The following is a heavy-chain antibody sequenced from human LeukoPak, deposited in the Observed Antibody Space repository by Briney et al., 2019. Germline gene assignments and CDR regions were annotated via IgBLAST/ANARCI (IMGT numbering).Heavy chain of an antibody. CDR3: ARSVEMATIPFDY. CDR2: IYYSGST. Sequence: PSETLSLTCTVSGGSISSSYYWNWIRQPPGKGLEWIGYIYYSGSTNYNPSLKSRVAISVDTSKNQFSLKLSSVTAADTAVYYCARSVEMATIPFDYWGQGTLVTVSS. V-gene: IGHV4-59*08. CDR1: GGSISSSYY. J-gene: IGHJ4*02. D-gene: IGHD5-24*01.